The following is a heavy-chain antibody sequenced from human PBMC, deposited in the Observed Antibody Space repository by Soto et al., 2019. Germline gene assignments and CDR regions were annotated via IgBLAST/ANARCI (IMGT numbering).Heavy chain of an antibody. D-gene: IGHD4-17*01. Sequence: SGSLSLRCTASGGSMSSYYWSWIRQPPGKGLEWIGYIYYSGSTNYNPSLKSRVTISVDTSKNQFSLKLSSVTAADTAVYYCARDSGYGDYPNFDYWGQGTLVTVPS. CDR1: GGSMSSYY. CDR2: IYYSGST. CDR3: ARDSGYGDYPNFDY. V-gene: IGHV4-59*01. J-gene: IGHJ4*02.